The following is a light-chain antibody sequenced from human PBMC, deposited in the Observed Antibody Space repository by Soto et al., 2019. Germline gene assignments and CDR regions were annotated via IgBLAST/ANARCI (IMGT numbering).Light chain of an antibody. J-gene: IGKJ1*01. Sequence: EIVMTQSPGTLSLSPGERATISCRASQVIGSRYLAWYHQKSGQAPRLLIYGASNRATGVPDRFSGSGSGTVFTLTISSLQSDDFAVYYCQQYLDWPRTFGQGTKVEIK. V-gene: IGKV3-15*01. CDR3: QQYLDWPRT. CDR2: GAS. CDR1: QVIGSRY.